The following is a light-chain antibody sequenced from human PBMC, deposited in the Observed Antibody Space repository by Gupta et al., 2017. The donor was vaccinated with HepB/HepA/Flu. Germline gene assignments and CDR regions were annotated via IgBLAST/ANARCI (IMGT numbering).Light chain of an antibody. J-gene: IGLJ2*01. CDR1: SSNIGRNT. CDR2: SNN. CDR3: AAWDDSLNGVV. Sequence: QSVLPQPPSASAPTRPRVTISCSGSSSNIGRNTVNWYQQLPVTAPKLLIYSNNQRHSGVPDRFSGSKYGASASLAISGLQSEDEADYYCAAWDDSLNGVVFGGGTKLTVL. V-gene: IGLV1-44*01.